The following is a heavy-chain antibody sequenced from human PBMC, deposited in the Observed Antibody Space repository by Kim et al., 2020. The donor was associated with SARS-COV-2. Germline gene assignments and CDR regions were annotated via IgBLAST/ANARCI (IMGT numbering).Heavy chain of an antibody. CDR1: GYTFTSYG. CDR2: ISAYNGNT. D-gene: IGHD5-12*01. V-gene: IGHV1-18*01. CDR3: ARLNGYDYLLYYYYGMDV. J-gene: IGHJ6*02. Sequence: ASVKVSCQASGYTFTSYGISWVRQAPGQGLEWMGWISAYNGNTNYAQKLQGRVTMTTDTSTSTAYMELRSLRSDDTAVYYCARLNGYDYLLYYYYGMDVWGQGTTVTVSS.